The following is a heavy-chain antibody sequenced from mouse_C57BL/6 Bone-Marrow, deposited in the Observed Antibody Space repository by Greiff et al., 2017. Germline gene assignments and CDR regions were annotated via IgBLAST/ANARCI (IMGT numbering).Heavy chain of an antibody. J-gene: IGHJ4*01. Sequence: EVKLQESGGGLVQPGGSLKLSCAASGFTFSDYGMAWVRQAPRKGPEWVAFISNLAYSIYYADTVTGRFTISRENAKNTLYLEMSSLRSEDTAMYYCARGLLRAMDYWGQGTSVTVSS. CDR2: ISNLAYSI. CDR3: ARGLLRAMDY. D-gene: IGHD2-3*01. V-gene: IGHV5-15*01. CDR1: GFTFSDYG.